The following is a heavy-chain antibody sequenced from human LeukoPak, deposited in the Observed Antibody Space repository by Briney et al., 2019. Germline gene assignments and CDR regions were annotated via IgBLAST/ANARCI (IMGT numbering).Heavy chain of an antibody. CDR2: ISAYNGNT. D-gene: IGHD3-22*01. Sequence: ASVKVSCKASGYTFTSYGISWVRQAPGQGLEWMGWISAYNGNTNYAQKLQGRGTMTTDTSTSTAYMELRSLRSDDTAVYYCATDFNGYYYDSSGYPSDYWGQGTLVTVSS. V-gene: IGHV1-18*01. CDR3: ATDFNGYYYDSSGYPSDY. J-gene: IGHJ4*02. CDR1: GYTFTSYG.